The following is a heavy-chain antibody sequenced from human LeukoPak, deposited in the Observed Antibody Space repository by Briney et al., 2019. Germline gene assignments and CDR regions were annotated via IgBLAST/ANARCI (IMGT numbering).Heavy chain of an antibody. Sequence: PGGSLRLSCAASGFSFSHFGIHWVRQAPGKGLEWVGFIRHDGSNTYYADSVKGRFTISRDNSNNTLYVQMNSLRVEDTATYYCAKDKTRIGSTSGFDYWGHGTLVTVSS. CDR1: GFSFSHFG. V-gene: IGHV3-30*02. CDR3: AKDKTRIGSTSGFDY. D-gene: IGHD3-10*01. CDR2: IRHDGSNT. J-gene: IGHJ4*01.